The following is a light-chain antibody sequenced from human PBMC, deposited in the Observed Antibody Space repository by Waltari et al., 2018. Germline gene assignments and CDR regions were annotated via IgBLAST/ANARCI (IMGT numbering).Light chain of an antibody. Sequence: EIMLTQSPGTLSLSPGERATLPCSASQSISRYLAWYQHKPGQAPRLHIYDASSRATRTPDRFSGSGSGTDFSLTISSLVPEGFAVYDCQKYGSFPGTFGQGTKVEIK. J-gene: IGKJ1*01. CDR2: DAS. CDR3: QKYGSFPGT. V-gene: IGKV3-20*01. CDR1: QSISRY.